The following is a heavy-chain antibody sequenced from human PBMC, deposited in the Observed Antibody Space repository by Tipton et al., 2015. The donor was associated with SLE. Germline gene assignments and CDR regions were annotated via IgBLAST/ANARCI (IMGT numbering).Heavy chain of an antibody. D-gene: IGHD2-8*01. V-gene: IGHV4-59*12. CDR1: DDSISNYY. CDR3: VRLRSKVLIDY. CDR2: IYYTGST. J-gene: IGHJ4*02. Sequence: TLSLTCTVSDDSISNYYWSWIRQPPGKGLEWIGYIYYTGSTNSNPSLKSRVTISVDTSKNQFSLEVRSVTAADTAVYYCVRLRSKVLIDYWGQGTLVTVSS.